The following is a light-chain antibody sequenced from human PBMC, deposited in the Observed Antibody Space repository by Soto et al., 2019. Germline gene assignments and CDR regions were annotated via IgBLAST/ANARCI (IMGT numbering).Light chain of an antibody. V-gene: IGKV1-39*01. CDR3: QQSYNTPHT. Sequence: DIQMTQSPSTLSASVGDRVTITCRASTSISSCLAWYQQKPGKAPKLLIYTASTLHTGVPSRFSGSGSATDFTLTISSLQPEDGATYYCQQSYNTPHTFGQGTGLELK. CDR2: TAS. CDR1: TSISSC. J-gene: IGKJ2*01.